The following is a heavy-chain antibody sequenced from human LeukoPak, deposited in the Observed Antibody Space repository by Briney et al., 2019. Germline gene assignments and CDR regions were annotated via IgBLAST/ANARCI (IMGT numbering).Heavy chain of an antibody. D-gene: IGHD2-2*01. CDR2: ISGSADIT. CDR3: AREVSTSPLGY. V-gene: IGHV3-23*01. Sequence: GGSLRLSCAASGFTFATYAMSWVRQPPGKGLEWASSISGSADITYYADSVKGRFTISRDNSKNTLYLQMNSLRAEDTAVYYCAREVSTSPLGYWGQGTLVTVSS. J-gene: IGHJ4*02. CDR1: GFTFATYA.